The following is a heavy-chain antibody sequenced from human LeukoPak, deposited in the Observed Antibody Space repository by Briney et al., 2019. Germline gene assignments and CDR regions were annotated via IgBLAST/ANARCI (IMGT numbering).Heavy chain of an antibody. CDR2: INPSGGST. V-gene: IGHV1-46*01. CDR1: GYTFTSCY. D-gene: IGHD6-19*01. Sequence: AASVKVSCKASGYTFTSCYMHWVRQAPGQGLEWMGIINPSGGSTSYAQKFQGRVTMTRDMSTSTVYMELSSLRSEDTAVYYCAKAVAGKNYFDYWGQGTLVTVSS. J-gene: IGHJ4*02. CDR3: AKAVAGKNYFDY.